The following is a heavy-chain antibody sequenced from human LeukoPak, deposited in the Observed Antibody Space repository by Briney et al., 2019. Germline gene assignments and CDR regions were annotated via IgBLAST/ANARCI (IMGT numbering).Heavy chain of an antibody. Sequence: GESLRLSCAASGFTFSNYWMHWVRQLPGKELEWVSHISGDGTTTNYADSVQGRFTISRDNAKSMVFLQMNSLRAEDTAVYYCARDEAGYCSGGSCPWGQGTQVTVSS. D-gene: IGHD2-15*01. V-gene: IGHV3-74*01. J-gene: IGHJ5*02. CDR3: ARDEAGYCSGGSCP. CDR1: GFTFSNYW. CDR2: ISGDGTTT.